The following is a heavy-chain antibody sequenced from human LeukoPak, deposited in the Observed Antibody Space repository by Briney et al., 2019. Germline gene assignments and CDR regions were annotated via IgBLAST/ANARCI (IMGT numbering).Heavy chain of an antibody. CDR1: GGSISSYY. V-gene: IGHV4-59*12. CDR2: IYYSGST. D-gene: IGHD3-22*01. J-gene: IGHJ4*02. CDR3: ARDETHYDSSGYYFF. Sequence: SETLSLTCTVSGGSISSYYWSWIRQPPGKGLEWIGYIYYSGSTNYNPSLKSRVTISVDTSKNQFSLKLSSVTAADTAVYYCARDETHYDSSGYYFFWGQGTLVTVSS.